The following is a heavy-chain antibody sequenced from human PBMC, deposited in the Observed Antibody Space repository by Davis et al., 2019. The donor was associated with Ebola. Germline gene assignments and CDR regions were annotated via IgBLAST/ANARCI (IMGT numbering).Heavy chain of an antibody. CDR3: ASYVVG. CDR2: FNHDGSSI. CDR1: APTFSANW. Sequence: HTWGSLRLSCAASAPTFSANWLPWVPQAPGKGLAWFSRFNHDGSSISYADSVKGRFFVSRDNAKKTLYLQMKSLRVEYTAVYFCASYVVGWGRGTLVTVSS. D-gene: IGHD3-10*02. J-gene: IGHJ4*02. V-gene: IGHV3-74*01.